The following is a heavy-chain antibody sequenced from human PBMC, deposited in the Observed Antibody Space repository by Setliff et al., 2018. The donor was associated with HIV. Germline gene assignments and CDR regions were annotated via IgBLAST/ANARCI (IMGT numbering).Heavy chain of an antibody. CDR1: GGSFSGYY. D-gene: IGHD6-6*01. CDR2: INHSGNT. V-gene: IGHV4-34*01. Sequence: PSETLSLTCAVYGGSFSGYYWNWIRQPPGKGLEWIGEINHSGNTNSNPSLKSRVTISVDPSKSQFSLRLNSVTAADTATYYCARGPESVAPRMCAFDIWGQGTMVTVSS. CDR3: ARGPESVAPRMCAFDI. J-gene: IGHJ3*02.